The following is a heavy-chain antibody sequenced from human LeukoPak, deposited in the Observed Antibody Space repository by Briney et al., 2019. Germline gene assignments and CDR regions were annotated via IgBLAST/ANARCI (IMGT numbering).Heavy chain of an antibody. J-gene: IGHJ4*02. V-gene: IGHV4-59*12. CDR1: GGSISSYH. Sequence: SETLSLTCTVSGGSISSYHWSWIRQPPGKGLEWIGYIYYSGSTNYNPSLKSRVTISVDTSKNQFSLKLSSVTAADTAVYYCAVVPDRWYEDYWGQGTLVTVSS. CDR2: IYYSGST. D-gene: IGHD6-13*01. CDR3: AVVPDRWYEDY.